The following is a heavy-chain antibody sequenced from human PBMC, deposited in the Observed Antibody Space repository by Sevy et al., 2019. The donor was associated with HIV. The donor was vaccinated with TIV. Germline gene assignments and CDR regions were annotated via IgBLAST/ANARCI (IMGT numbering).Heavy chain of an antibody. J-gene: IGHJ4*02. CDR1: GFTPSSYG. CDR3: ARDPRMYGDYLLAYFDY. Sequence: GESLKISCAASGFTPSSYGMLWVRQAPGKGLEWVAVIGYDGSNKYYADSVKGRFTISRDNSKNTLFLQMDDLRAEDTAVYYCARDPRMYGDYLLAYFDYWGQGTLVTVSS. V-gene: IGHV3-33*01. D-gene: IGHD2-8*01. CDR2: IGYDGSNK.